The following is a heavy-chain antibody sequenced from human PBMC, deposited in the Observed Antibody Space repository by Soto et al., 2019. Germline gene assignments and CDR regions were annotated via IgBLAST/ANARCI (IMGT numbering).Heavy chain of an antibody. J-gene: IGHJ4*02. CDR2: IKQDGSEK. Sequence: GGSLRLSCTASGFTFNDAYMTWVRQAPGKGLEWVANIKQDGSEKYYVDSVKGRFTISRDNAKNSLYMQMNSLRAEDTAVYYCARDLDYWGQGTLVTVSS. CDR3: ARDLDY. V-gene: IGHV3-7*01. CDR1: GFTFNDAY.